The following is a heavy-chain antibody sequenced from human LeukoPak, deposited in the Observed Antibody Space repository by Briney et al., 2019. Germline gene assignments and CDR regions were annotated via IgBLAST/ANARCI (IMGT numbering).Heavy chain of an antibody. Sequence: GGSLRLSCAASGFTFNTYSMNWVRQAPGKGLEWVSYISSSSTTIYYADSVKGRFTISRDNAKNSLYLQMNSLRDEDTAVYYCASSRDQIDYWSQGTLVTVSS. V-gene: IGHV3-48*02. D-gene: IGHD2-2*01. J-gene: IGHJ4*02. CDR3: ASSRDQIDY. CDR2: ISSSSTTI. CDR1: GFTFNTYS.